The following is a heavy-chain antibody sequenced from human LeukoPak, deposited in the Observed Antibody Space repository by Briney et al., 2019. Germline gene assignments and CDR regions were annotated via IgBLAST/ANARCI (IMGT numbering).Heavy chain of an antibody. V-gene: IGHV4-59*08. CDR3: ARQGYDILTGYIDAFDI. Sequence: SETLSLTCTVSGGXISSYYCSWIRQPPGKGLEWIGYISYSGGTNYNPSLKSRVTISIDTSKNQFSLKLRSVTAADTAIYYCARQGYDILTGYIDAFDIWGQGIMVTVSS. CDR2: ISYSGGT. D-gene: IGHD3-9*01. CDR1: GGXISSYY. J-gene: IGHJ3*02.